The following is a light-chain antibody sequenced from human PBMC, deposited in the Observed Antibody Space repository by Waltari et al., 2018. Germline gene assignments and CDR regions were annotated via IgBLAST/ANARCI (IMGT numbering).Light chain of an antibody. J-gene: IGLJ1*01. CDR2: GNS. V-gene: IGLV1-40*01. CDR1: SPNIGAGSD. CDR3: QSYDSSLSGCV. Sequence: QSVLTQPPSVSGAPGQRVTISCTGSSPNIGAGSDVHWYQQLPGTAPKLLIYGNSNRPSGVPDRFSGSKSGTSASLAISGLQAEDEADYYCQSYDSSLSGCVFGTGTTVTVL.